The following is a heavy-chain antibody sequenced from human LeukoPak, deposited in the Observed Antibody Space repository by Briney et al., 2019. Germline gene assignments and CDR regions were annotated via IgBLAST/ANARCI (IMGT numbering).Heavy chain of an antibody. CDR2: IFHSGST. V-gene: IGHV4-38-2*01. D-gene: IGHD3-10*01. J-gene: IGHJ4*02. Sequence: SETLSLTCAVSGYSISSGDYWGWIRQSPGKGLEWIGNIFHSGSTYHNPSLKSRVTISVDTSKNEFSLKLSSVTAADTAVYYCARGIYYLIEYWGQGALVTVSS. CDR1: GYSISSGDY. CDR3: ARGIYYLIEY.